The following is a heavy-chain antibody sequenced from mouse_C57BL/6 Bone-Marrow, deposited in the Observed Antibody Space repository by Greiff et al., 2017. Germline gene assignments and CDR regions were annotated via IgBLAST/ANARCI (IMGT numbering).Heavy chain of an antibody. CDR1: GYPFPSYW. D-gene: IGHD4-1*01. Sequence: VQLKQPGAELVKPGASVKLSCKASGYPFPSYWMHWVKQSHGKSLEWIGDINPNNGGTIYNQKFKGKATLTVDKSSSTAYMELRSLTSEVTAVYYGVLGLYFDYWGQGTTLTVSS. CDR3: VLGLYFDY. CDR2: INPNNGGT. J-gene: IGHJ2*01. V-gene: IGHV1-18*01.